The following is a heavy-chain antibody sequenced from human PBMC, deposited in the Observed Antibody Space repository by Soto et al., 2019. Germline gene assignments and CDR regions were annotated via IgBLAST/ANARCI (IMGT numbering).Heavy chain of an antibody. V-gene: IGHV3-53*01. J-gene: IGHJ4*02. CDR2: IYSGGST. CDR3: ARDTLRGVFDY. CDR1: RFTVSSNY. D-gene: IGHD4-17*01. Sequence: GGSLRLSCAASRFTVSSNYMSWVRQAPGKGLEWVSVIYSGGSTYYADSVKGRFTISRDNSKNTLYLQMNSLRAEDTAVYYCARDTLRGVFDYWGQGTLVTVSS.